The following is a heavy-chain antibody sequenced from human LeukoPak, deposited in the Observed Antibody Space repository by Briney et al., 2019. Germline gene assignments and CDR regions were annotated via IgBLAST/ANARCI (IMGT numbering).Heavy chain of an antibody. CDR1: GFTFSSYA. Sequence: GGSLRLSCAASGFTFSSYAMHWVRQAPGKGLEWVAVISYDGSNKYYADSVKGRSTISRDNAKNSLYLQMNSLRAEDTAVYYCARGVDTTMAPADVWGKGTTVTVSS. V-gene: IGHV3-30*04. CDR2: ISYDGSNK. CDR3: ARGVDTTMAPADV. D-gene: IGHD5-18*01. J-gene: IGHJ6*04.